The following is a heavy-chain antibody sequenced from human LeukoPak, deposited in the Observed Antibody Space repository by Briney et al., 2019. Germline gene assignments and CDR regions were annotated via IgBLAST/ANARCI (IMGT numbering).Heavy chain of an antibody. Sequence: GASVKVSCKASGYTFTGYYMHWVRQATGQGLEWMGWINPNSGGTNYAQKFQGRVTMTRDTSISTAYMELSRLRSDDTAVYYCARDFFVVVPAAPLYYFDYWGQGTLVTVSS. CDR2: INPNSGGT. CDR3: ARDFFVVVPAAPLYYFDY. J-gene: IGHJ4*02. V-gene: IGHV1-2*02. D-gene: IGHD2-2*01. CDR1: GYTFTGYY.